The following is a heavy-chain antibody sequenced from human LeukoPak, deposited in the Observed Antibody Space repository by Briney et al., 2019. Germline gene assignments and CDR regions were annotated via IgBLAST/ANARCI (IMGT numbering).Heavy chain of an antibody. CDR3: ARLRGSYEILTGYSYYFNY. D-gene: IGHD3-9*01. Sequence: KASETLSLTCTVSGGSISSTSYYWGWLRQPPGKGREWIGSIYYSGSTYYNPSLKRRVTISGDTSKHQISLKLSSVTAADTAVYYCARLRGSYEILTGYSYYFNYWGEGALVTVSS. J-gene: IGHJ4*02. CDR2: IYYSGST. V-gene: IGHV4-39*01. CDR1: GGSISSTSYY.